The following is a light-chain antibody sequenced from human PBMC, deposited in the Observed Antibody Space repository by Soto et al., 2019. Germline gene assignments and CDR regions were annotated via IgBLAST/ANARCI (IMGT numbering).Light chain of an antibody. CDR2: AAS. J-gene: IGKJ2*01. CDR1: QGISSY. Sequence: DIQLTQSPSFLSASVGDRVTITCRASQGISSYLAWYQQKPGKAPKLLIYAASTLQSGVPSRFSGSGSGTEFTLTISCLQPEDFATYYCQQLNSYPLYTFGQGTKLEIK. CDR3: QQLNSYPLYT. V-gene: IGKV1-9*01.